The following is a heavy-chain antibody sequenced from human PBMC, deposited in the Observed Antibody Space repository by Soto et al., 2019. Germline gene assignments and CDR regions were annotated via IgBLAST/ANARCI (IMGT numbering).Heavy chain of an antibody. D-gene: IGHD4-17*01. J-gene: IGHJ6*03. CDR1: GGSISSYY. Sequence: PSETLSLTCAVSGGSISSYYWSWIRQPPGKGLEWIGYIYYSGSTNYNPSLKSRVTISVDTSKNQFSLKLSSVTAADTAVYYCARLMTKGPFYYYYYMVVWGKGTTVTVSS. CDR2: IYYSGST. CDR3: ARLMTKGPFYYYYYMVV. V-gene: IGHV4-59*01.